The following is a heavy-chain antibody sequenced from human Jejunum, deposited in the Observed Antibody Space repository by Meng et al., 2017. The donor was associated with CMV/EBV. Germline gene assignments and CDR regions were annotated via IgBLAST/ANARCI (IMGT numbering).Heavy chain of an antibody. CDR1: GFTVSTTY. Sequence: EVERVDSGGDSVQPGGSLRLSCAASGFTVSTTYMSWVRQAPGKGLEWVSALYSGGNTYYADSVKGRFTLSRDNSKNTLYLQMSSLGVEDTAVYYCASGYIEGHHLGYWGQGTLVTVSS. CDR3: ASGYIEGHHLGY. D-gene: IGHD6-13*01. CDR2: LYSGGNT. J-gene: IGHJ4*02. V-gene: IGHV3-66*01.